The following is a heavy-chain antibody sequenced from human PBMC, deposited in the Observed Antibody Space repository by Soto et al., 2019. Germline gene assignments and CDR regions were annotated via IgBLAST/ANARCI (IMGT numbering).Heavy chain of an antibody. J-gene: IGHJ1*01. D-gene: IGHD2-15*01. CDR1: GGSISSYY. CDR3: ARHGVYCSGGSCYGSTEYFQH. Sequence: SETLSLTCTVSGGSISSYYWSWIRQPPGKGLEWIGYIYYSGSTNYNPSLKSRVTISVDTSKNQFSLKLSSVTAADTAVYYCARHGVYCSGGSCYGSTEYFQHWGQGTLVTVSS. V-gene: IGHV4-59*08. CDR2: IYYSGST.